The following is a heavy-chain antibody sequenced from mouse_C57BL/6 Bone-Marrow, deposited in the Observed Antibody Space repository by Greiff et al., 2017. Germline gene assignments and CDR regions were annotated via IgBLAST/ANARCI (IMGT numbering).Heavy chain of an antibody. CDR3: ARHECRSGYSNHTRYYAMDY. Sequence: QVQLQQSGAELVKPGASVKLSCKASGYTFTEYTINWVKQRSGQGLEWIGWFYPGSGSIKYNENFKDKATLTADKSSSTVYMELSRLTSEDSAVFFCARHECRSGYSNHTRYYAMDYWGQGTSVTVSS. D-gene: IGHD2-5*01. V-gene: IGHV1-62-2*01. J-gene: IGHJ4*01. CDR1: GYTFTEYT. CDR2: FYPGSGSI.